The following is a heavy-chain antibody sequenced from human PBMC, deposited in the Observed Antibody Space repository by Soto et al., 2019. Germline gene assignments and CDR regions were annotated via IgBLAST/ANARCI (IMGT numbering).Heavy chain of an antibody. CDR1: AYTFTGDY. J-gene: IGHJ4*02. CDR3: ARAAVGGEYYYFDY. V-gene: IGHV1-2*02. Sequence: QVQLVQSGAEVKKPGASVMVSCKASAYTFTGDYIHWVRQAPGQGLEWMGWLNPNTGVTKYAHKFQGRVIMTRDTSISTAYMHLSSLTSDDTAIYYCARAAVGGEYYYFDYWAREPWSPSPQ. CDR2: LNPNTGVT. D-gene: IGHD3-10*01.